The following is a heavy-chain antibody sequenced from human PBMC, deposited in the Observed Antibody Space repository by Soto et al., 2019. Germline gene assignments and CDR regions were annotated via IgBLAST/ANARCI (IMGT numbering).Heavy chain of an antibody. CDR2: ISYDGSDK. Sequence: AGGSLRLSCAASEFTFSNYAMHWVRQAPGKGLEWVAVISYDGSDKYYADSVKGRFTISRDNSKNTLYLQMNSLRAEDTAVYYCAKVYGDGSGYDAFDIWGQGTMVTVSS. V-gene: IGHV3-30*04. CDR1: EFTFSNYA. J-gene: IGHJ3*02. D-gene: IGHD3-10*01. CDR3: AKVYGDGSGYDAFDI.